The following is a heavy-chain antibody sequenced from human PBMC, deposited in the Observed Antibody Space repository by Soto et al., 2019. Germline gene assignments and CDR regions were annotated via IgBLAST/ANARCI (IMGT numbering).Heavy chain of an antibody. J-gene: IGHJ4*02. CDR3: ASLPRQNYYGSGSPNPAY. CDR2: IIPILGIA. Sequence: SVKVSCKASGGTFSSYTISWVRQAPGQGLEWMGRIIPILGIANYAQKFQGRVTITADKSTSTAYMELSSLRSEDTAVYYCASLPRQNYYGSGSPNPAYWGQGTLVTVSS. CDR1: GGTFSSYT. V-gene: IGHV1-69*02. D-gene: IGHD3-10*01.